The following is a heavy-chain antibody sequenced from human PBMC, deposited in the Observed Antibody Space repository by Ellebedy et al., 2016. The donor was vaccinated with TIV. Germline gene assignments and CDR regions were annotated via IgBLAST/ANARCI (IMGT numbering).Heavy chain of an antibody. CDR3: ARDIEGY. J-gene: IGHJ4*02. CDR1: GYTLTSYY. CDR2: INPNTGGT. V-gene: IGHV1-2*02. Sequence: AASVKVSCKASGYTLTSYYIHWVRQAPGQRLEWMGWINPNTGGTNYAQKFQGRVTMTRDTSISTAYLELSRLRSDDTAVYYCARDIEGYWGQGTLVTVSS. D-gene: IGHD2-15*01.